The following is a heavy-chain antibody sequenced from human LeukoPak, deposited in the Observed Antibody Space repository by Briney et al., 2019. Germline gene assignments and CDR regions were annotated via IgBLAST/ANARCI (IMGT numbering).Heavy chain of an antibody. V-gene: IGHV4-34*01. CDR3: AMATIYYYYGMDV. Sequence: SETLSLTCAVYGGSFSGYYWSWIRQPPGKGLGWIGEINHSGSTNYNPSLKSRVTISVDTSKNQFSLKLSSVTAADTAVYYCAMATIYYYYGMDVWGQGTTVTVSS. CDR2: INHSGST. D-gene: IGHD5-24*01. CDR1: GGSFSGYY. J-gene: IGHJ6*02.